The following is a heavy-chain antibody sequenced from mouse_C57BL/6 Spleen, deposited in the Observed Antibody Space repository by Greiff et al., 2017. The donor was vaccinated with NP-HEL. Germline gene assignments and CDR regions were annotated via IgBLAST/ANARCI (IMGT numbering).Heavy chain of an antibody. CDR1: GYTFTSYW. J-gene: IGHJ1*03. CDR2: IDPSDSYT. CDR3: AREGGVITSVVARYFDV. D-gene: IGHD1-1*01. V-gene: IGHV1-59*01. Sequence: VQLQQPGAELVRPGTSVKLSCKASGYTFTSYWMHWVKQRPGQGLEWIGVIDPSDSYTNYNQKFKGKATLTVDTSSSTAYMQLSSLTSEDSAVYYCAREGGVITSVVARYFDVWGTGTTVTVSS.